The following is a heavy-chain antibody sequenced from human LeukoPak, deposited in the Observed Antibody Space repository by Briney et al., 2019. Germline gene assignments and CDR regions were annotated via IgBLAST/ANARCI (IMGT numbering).Heavy chain of an antibody. D-gene: IGHD1-26*01. J-gene: IGHJ4*02. CDR3: AKDSGSYFDY. CDR1: GFTFDDYA. V-gene: IGHV3-43*02. CDR2: ISGDGGST. Sequence: GGSLRLSCAAAGFTFDDYAMHWVRQAPGKGLEWVSLISGDGGSTYYADSVKGRFTISRGNSKNSLYLQMNSLRTEDTALYYCAKDSGSYFDYWGQGTLVTVSS.